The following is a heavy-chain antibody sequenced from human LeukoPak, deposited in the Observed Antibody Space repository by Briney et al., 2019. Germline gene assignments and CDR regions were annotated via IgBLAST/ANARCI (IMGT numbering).Heavy chain of an antibody. CDR2: IYTSGST. J-gene: IGHJ3*02. Sequence: SETLSLTCTVSGGSISSYYWSWIRQPAGKGLEWIGRIYTSGSTNYNPSLKSRVTMSVDTSKNQFSLKLSSVTAADTAMYYCARRQKLRGPRAGDALDIWGQGTMVTVSS. V-gene: IGHV4-4*07. D-gene: IGHD4/OR15-4a*01. CDR1: GGSISSYY. CDR3: ARRQKLRGPRAGDALDI.